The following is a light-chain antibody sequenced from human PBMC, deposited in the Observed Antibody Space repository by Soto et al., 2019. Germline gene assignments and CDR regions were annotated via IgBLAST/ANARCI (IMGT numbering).Light chain of an antibody. CDR2: GAS. V-gene: IGKV3-15*01. Sequence: EKVMTQSPATLSMSPGERATLSCRASQSISSSLAWYQQKPGQAPRLLIYGASTRATVVPAKFSGSGSGTEFTLSISSLQTEDCTVYYCQQYNSWRLTFGGGTKVEIQ. CDR1: QSISSS. CDR3: QQYNSWRLT. J-gene: IGKJ4*01.